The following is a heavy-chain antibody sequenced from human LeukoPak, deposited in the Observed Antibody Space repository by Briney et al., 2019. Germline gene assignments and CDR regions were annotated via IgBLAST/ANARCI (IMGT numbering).Heavy chain of an antibody. Sequence: SETLSLTCTVSGGSISSYYWSWIRQPPGKGLEWIGEINHSGSTNYNPSLKSRVTISVDTSKNQFSLKLSSVTAADTAVYYCARPGEIRYSSGWYSSQNWFDPWGQGTLVTVSS. J-gene: IGHJ5*02. V-gene: IGHV4-34*01. CDR3: ARPGEIRYSSGWYSSQNWFDP. D-gene: IGHD6-19*01. CDR2: INHSGST. CDR1: GGSISSYY.